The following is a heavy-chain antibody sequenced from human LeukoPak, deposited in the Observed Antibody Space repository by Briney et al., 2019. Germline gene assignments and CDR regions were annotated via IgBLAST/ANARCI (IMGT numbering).Heavy chain of an antibody. CDR1: GFTFSSYW. V-gene: IGHV3-49*04. J-gene: IGHJ6*03. D-gene: IGHD6-13*01. CDR3: TAARSSSWYQSYYYCMDV. CDR2: IRSKAYGGTT. Sequence: GVLRLSCAASGFTFSSYWMTWVRQAPGKGLEWVGFIRSKAYGGTTENAASVKGRFTISRDDSKSIAYLQMNSLKTEDTAVYYCTAARSSSWYQSYYYCMDVWGKGTTVTVSS.